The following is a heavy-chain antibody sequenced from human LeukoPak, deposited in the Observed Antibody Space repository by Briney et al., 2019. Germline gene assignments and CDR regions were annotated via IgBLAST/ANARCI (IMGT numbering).Heavy chain of an antibody. Sequence: GGSLRLSCAASGFTFSSYEMNWVRQAPGKGLEWVSYISSSGSTIYYADSVKGRFTISRDNAKNSLYLQMNSLRAEDTAVYYCARGTTFPYYFDYWGQGTLVTVSS. D-gene: IGHD3-16*01. CDR3: ARGTTFPYYFDY. V-gene: IGHV3-48*03. J-gene: IGHJ4*02. CDR1: GFTFSSYE. CDR2: ISSSGSTI.